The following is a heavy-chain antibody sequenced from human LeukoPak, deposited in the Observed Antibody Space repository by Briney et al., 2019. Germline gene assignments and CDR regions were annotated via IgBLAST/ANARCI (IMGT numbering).Heavy chain of an antibody. D-gene: IGHD3-22*01. J-gene: IGHJ4*02. V-gene: IGHV1-8*01. Sequence: ASVKVSCKASGYTFTSYDINWVRQATGQGLEWMGWMNPNSGNTGYAQKFQGRVTMTRNTSISTAYMGLSSLRSEDTAVYYCARGGYYYDSSGYKRSYFDYWGQGTLVTVSS. CDR3: ARGGYYYDSSGYKRSYFDY. CDR1: GYTFTSYD. CDR2: MNPNSGNT.